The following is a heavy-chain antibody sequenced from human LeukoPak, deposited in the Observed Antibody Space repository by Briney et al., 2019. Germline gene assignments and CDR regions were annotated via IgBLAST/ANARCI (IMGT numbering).Heavy chain of an antibody. D-gene: IGHD3-22*01. J-gene: IGHJ6*02. V-gene: IGHV4-59*12. CDR1: GGFISNYY. Sequence: TSETLSLTCTVSGGFISNYYWSWIRQPPGKGLEWIGYIYHSGSTYYNPSLKSRVTISVDRSKNQFSLKLSSVTAADTAVYYCARSDYDSSGYYYVNGMDVWGQGTTVTVSS. CDR3: ARSDYDSSGYYYVNGMDV. CDR2: IYHSGST.